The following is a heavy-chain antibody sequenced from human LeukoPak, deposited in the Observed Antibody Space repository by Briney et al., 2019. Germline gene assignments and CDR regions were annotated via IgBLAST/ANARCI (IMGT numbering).Heavy chain of an antibody. J-gene: IGHJ4*02. CDR2: IYYSGST. D-gene: IGHD3-22*01. Sequence: SETLSLTCTVSGGSISSGGYYWSWIRQHPGKGLEWIGYIYYSGSTYYNPSLKSRVSISVDTSKNQFSLNLSSVAAADTAVYYCARQGDYYDSSGYYYAFDYWGQGTLVTVSS. CDR3: ARQGDYYDSSGYYYAFDY. CDR1: GGSISSGGYY. V-gene: IGHV4-31*03.